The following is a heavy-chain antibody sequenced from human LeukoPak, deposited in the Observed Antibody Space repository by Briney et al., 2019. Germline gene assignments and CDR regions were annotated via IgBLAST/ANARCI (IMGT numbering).Heavy chain of an antibody. V-gene: IGHV3-7*01. CDR2: IGKDGSEK. CDR3: TRDIVWLQLEC. CDR1: GFAFPTYW. D-gene: IGHD1-1*01. J-gene: IGHJ4*02. Sequence: QPGGSLRLSCEASGFAFPTYWMVWVRQAPGKGLEWVASIGKDGSEKSYADSVKGRFTISRDNVRYSLYLQMSSLRVEDTAIYYCTRDIVWLQLECWGQGALVTVSS.